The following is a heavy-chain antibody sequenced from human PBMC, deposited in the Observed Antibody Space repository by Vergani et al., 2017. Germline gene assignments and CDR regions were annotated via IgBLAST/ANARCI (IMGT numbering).Heavy chain of an antibody. Sequence: EVDLVESGGGLAQPGGSLRLSCEASGITFWKFGMHWVRQGPGKGLEWVSGISWNSGAVDYADSVRGRFTISRDNAKNSLFLEMNSLRFEDTAVYYCAREGGCPRTSCPPFADYWGQGTLVTVSS. CDR2: ISWNSGAV. CDR3: AREGGCPRTSCPPFADY. V-gene: IGHV3-9*01. D-gene: IGHD2-2*01. J-gene: IGHJ4*02. CDR1: GITFWKFG.